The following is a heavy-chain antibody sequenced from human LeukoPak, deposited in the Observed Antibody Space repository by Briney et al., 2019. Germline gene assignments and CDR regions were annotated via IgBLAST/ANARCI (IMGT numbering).Heavy chain of an antibody. V-gene: IGHV1-2*02. Sequence: ASVKVSCKASGYTFTGCYMHWVRQAPGHGLEWMGWINPNSGGTNYAQKFQGRVTMTRDTSISTAYMELSRLRSDDTAVYYCARDFTIFGVVTPRRVFDPWGQGTLVTVSS. CDR2: INPNSGGT. D-gene: IGHD3-3*01. CDR3: ARDFTIFGVVTPRRVFDP. CDR1: GYTFTGCY. J-gene: IGHJ5*02.